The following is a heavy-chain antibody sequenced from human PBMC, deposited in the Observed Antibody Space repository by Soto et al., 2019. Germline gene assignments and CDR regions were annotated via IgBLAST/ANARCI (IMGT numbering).Heavy chain of an antibody. J-gene: IGHJ6*02. D-gene: IGHD2-2*01. CDR3: ARGRSYQLLYYGMDV. CDR1: GYSFTSYW. V-gene: IGHV5-10-1*01. CDR2: IDSSDSYT. Sequence: PGESLKISCKGSGYSFTSYWISSVRPMPGKGLERLGRIDSSDSYTNYSPSLQGHVTISPRKSSSTAYLQWSSLKASDTAMYYCARGRSYQLLYYGMDVWGQGTTVTVSS.